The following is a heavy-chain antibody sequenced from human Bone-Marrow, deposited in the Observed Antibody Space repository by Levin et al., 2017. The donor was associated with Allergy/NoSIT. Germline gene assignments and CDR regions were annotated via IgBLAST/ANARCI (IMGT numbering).Heavy chain of an antibody. CDR3: AREYYYDSSGYYPIDF. Sequence: GGSLRLSCAASGFIFRSYYMNWVRQAPGKGLELVSSISPSGIDIYYADSVKGRFTISRDNDGNSLSLQMSRLGAEDTAVYYCAREYYYDSSGYYPIDFWGHGTLVTVSS. CDR1: GFIFRSYY. V-gene: IGHV3-21*06. CDR2: ISPSGIDI. D-gene: IGHD3-22*01. J-gene: IGHJ4*01.